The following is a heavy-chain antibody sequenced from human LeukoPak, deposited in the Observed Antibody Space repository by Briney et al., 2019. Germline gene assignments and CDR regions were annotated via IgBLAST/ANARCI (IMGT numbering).Heavy chain of an antibody. Sequence: ASVKVSCKASGYIFNIYAMNWVRQAPGQGLEWMGWINTNTGNPTYAQGFTGRFVFSLDTSVSTAYLQISSLKAEDTAVYYCARDRSTSWSSFDYWGQGTLVTVSS. J-gene: IGHJ4*02. V-gene: IGHV7-4-1*02. CDR2: INTNTGNP. CDR1: GYIFNIYA. D-gene: IGHD2-2*01. CDR3: ARDRSTSWSSFDY.